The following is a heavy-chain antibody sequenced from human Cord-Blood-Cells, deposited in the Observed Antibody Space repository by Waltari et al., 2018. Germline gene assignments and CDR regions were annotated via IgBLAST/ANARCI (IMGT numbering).Heavy chain of an antibody. D-gene: IGHD3-10*01. CDR2: IIPILGIA. CDR1: GGTFSSYA. Sequence: QVQLVQSGAEVKKPGSSVKVSCKASGGTFSSYAISWVRQAPGQGLEWMGRIIPILGIANYAQKFQGRVTITADKSTSTAYMELSSLRSEDTAVYYCAREVNGVGVTGRLDSAGWFDPWGQGTLVTVSS. J-gene: IGHJ5*02. V-gene: IGHV1-69*09. CDR3: AREVNGVGVTGRLDSAGWFDP.